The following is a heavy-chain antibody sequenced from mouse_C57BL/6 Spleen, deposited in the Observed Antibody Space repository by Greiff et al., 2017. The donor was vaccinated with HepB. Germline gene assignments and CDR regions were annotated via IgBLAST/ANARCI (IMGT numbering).Heavy chain of an antibody. V-gene: IGHV1-62-2*01. J-gene: IGHJ3*01. CDR2: FYPGSGSI. CDR1: GYTFTEYT. D-gene: IGHD3-2*02. CDR3: ARHEEVPARQLRPFAY. Sequence: VQLQESGAELVKPGASVKLSCKASGYTFTEYTIHWVKQRSGQGLEWIGWFYPGSGSIKYNEKFKDKATLTADKSSSTVYMELSRLTSEDSAVYFCARHEEVPARQLRPFAYWGQGTLVTVSA.